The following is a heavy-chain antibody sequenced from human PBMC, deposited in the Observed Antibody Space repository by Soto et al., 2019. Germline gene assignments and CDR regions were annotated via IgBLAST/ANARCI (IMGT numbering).Heavy chain of an antibody. CDR3: AKDQEFQVHD. V-gene: IGHV1-18*01. D-gene: IGHD3-10*01. CDR1: GYTFTSYG. CDR2: ISGNEGKP. J-gene: IGHJ4*02. Sequence: QVQLVQSGGEVMRPGASVEVSCKASGYTFTSYGVSWVRQAPGQGLERMGWISGNEGKPHYAPKFQCRVAMTIDTSTSTAYMELRSLRSDDTAVYYCAKDQEFQVHDWGQGTLVTVSS.